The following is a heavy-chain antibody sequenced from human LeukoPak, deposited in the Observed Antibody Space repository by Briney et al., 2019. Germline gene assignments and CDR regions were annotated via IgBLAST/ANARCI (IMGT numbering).Heavy chain of an antibody. V-gene: IGHV4-4*09. CDR3: ARHGVDVTTIPDYSYYYMDV. D-gene: IGHD3-3*01. J-gene: IGHJ6*03. CDR2: IYSSGST. Sequence: SETLSLSCTGSGGSINGYYWSWIRQPPGKGLEWIAYIYSSGSTNYNPSLKSRVTISVDTSKNQVSLKLNSVTAADTAVYYCARHGVDVTTIPDYSYYYMDVWGKGTTVTVSS. CDR1: GGSINGYY.